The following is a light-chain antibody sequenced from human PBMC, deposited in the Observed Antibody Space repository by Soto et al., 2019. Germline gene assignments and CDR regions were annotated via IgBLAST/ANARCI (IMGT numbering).Light chain of an antibody. J-gene: IGKJ1*01. CDR2: AAS. CDR3: QHYNSYSEA. CDR1: QTVRSN. V-gene: IGKV3D-15*01. Sequence: RVMTQSPDTLSVSPGERATLSCGASQTVRSNLAWYQQKPGQAPRLLIYAASTRATGIPARFIGNGSGTEFTLTISSLQPDDFATYYCQHYNSYSEAFGQGTKVDIK.